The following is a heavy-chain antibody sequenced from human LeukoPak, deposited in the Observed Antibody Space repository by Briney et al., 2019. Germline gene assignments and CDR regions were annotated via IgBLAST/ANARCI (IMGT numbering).Heavy chain of an antibody. CDR3: AKVSLGYCSSTSCPPLDY. Sequence: QPGGSLRLSCAASGFTFSSYEMHWVRQAPGKGLEWVAFIRYDGSNKYYADSVKGRFTISRDNSKNTLYLQMNSLRAEDTAVYYCAKVSLGYCSSTSCPPLDYWGQGTLVTVSS. D-gene: IGHD2-2*01. V-gene: IGHV3-30*02. CDR2: IRYDGSNK. CDR1: GFTFSSYE. J-gene: IGHJ4*02.